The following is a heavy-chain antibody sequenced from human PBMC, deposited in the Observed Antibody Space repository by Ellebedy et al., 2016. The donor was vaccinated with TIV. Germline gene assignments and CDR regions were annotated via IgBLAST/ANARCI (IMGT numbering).Heavy chain of an antibody. CDR2: ISAYNGNT. Sequence: ASVKVSCXASGYTFTSYGISWVRQAPGQGLEWMGWISAYNGNTNYAQKLQGRVTMTTDTSTSTAYMELRSLRSDDTAVYYCASAVEMATIGDYWGQGTLVTVSS. J-gene: IGHJ4*02. CDR3: ASAVEMATIGDY. D-gene: IGHD5-24*01. CDR1: GYTFTSYG. V-gene: IGHV1-18*01.